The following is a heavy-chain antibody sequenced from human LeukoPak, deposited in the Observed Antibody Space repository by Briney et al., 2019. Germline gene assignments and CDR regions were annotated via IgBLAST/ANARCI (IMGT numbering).Heavy chain of an antibody. Sequence: GGSLRLSCAASGFTFNTYAMHWVRQTTGKGLEWVSAIGTADNTFYPDSVKGRFTISRDDAKNSLYLQMSNLRVGDTAVYYCARSGYYHYYGLDVWGQGTTVTVSS. V-gene: IGHV3-13*04. J-gene: IGHJ6*02. D-gene: IGHD6-13*01. CDR1: GFTFNTYA. CDR3: ARSGYYHYYGLDV. CDR2: IGTADNT.